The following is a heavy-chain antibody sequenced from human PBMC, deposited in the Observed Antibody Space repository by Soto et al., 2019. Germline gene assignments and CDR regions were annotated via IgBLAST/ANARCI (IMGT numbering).Heavy chain of an antibody. D-gene: IGHD3-10*01. CDR1: GGTFRHYA. Sequence: SVKVSSKASGGTFRHYAIDWVRQAPGQGFEWLGGIIPMFGTPYYAQKFQDRVTITADISTTTAYIELSSRLLDDTALYYCARGTPTEFWGQGSMVTVS. CDR3: ARGTPTEF. J-gene: IGHJ4*02. CDR2: IIPMFGTP. V-gene: IGHV1-69*06.